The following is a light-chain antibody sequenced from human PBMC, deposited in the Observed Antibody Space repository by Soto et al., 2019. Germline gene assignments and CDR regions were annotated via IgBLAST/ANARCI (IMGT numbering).Light chain of an antibody. CDR3: AAWDDSLNGPV. CDR1: SSNIGSNN. CDR2: SHN. Sequence: QSVLTQPPSASGTPGQRVTISCSGSSSNIGSNNVNWYQQLPGTAPKLLIYSHNQRPSGVPDRFSGSKSGTSASLAISGLQSEDEADYFWAAWDDSLNGPVFGTGTKLTVL. V-gene: IGLV1-44*01. J-gene: IGLJ1*01.